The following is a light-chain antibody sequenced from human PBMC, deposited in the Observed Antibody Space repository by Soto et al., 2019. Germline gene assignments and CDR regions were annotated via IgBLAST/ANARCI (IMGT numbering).Light chain of an antibody. Sequence: TVVTQEPSFSVSPGRTVTLTFGLSSGSVSTSYYPSWYQQTPGQAPRTLIYSTNTRSSGVPDRFSGSILGNKAALTITGAQADDESDYYCVLYMGSGIWVFGGGTKLTVL. CDR1: SGSVSTSYY. J-gene: IGLJ3*02. CDR2: STN. CDR3: VLYMGSGIWV. V-gene: IGLV8-61*01.